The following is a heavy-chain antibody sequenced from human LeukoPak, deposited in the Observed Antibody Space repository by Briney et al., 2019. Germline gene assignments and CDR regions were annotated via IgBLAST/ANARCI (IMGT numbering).Heavy chain of an antibody. CDR3: ARDDSYGSLVYYYGMDV. Sequence: PGGSLRLSCAASGFTFSSYSMNWVRQAPGKGLEWASYISSSSSTIYYADSVKGRFTISRDNAKNSLYLQMNSLRAEDTAVYYCARDDSYGSLVYYYGMDVWGQGTTVTVSS. CDR2: ISSSSSTI. J-gene: IGHJ6*02. CDR1: GFTFSSYS. V-gene: IGHV3-48*01. D-gene: IGHD5-18*01.